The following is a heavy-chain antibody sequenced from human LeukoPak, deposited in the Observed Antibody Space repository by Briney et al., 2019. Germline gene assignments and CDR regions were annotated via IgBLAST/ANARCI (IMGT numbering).Heavy chain of an antibody. J-gene: IGHJ4*02. CDR3: ASGGSYFDTNGYYAANFDY. CDR2: ISPMFATT. V-gene: IGHV1-69*13. Sequence: SVKVSCKPSGGTFSNYAISWVRQAPGQGLEWMGGISPMFATTKSAQKLQGRVTITAEDSTITAYMELTSLTSEDTAVYYCASGGSYFDTNGYYAANFDYWGQGTLVTVSS. D-gene: IGHD3-22*01. CDR1: GGTFSNYA.